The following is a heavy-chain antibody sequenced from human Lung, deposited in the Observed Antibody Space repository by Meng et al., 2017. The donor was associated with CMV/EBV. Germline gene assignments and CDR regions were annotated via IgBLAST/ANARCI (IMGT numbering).Heavy chain of an antibody. D-gene: IGHD3-10*01. J-gene: IGHJ4*02. CDR2: ITPILGIA. V-gene: IGHV1-69*04. Sequence: SXXVSXKASGCTFSTYTITWVRQAPGQGLEWMGRITPILGIANYARKFQGRAAITADKSTTTAYMELSSLRSEDTAVYYCAREVLGGSGSYYYDYWGQGTLVTVSS. CDR3: AREVLGGSGSYYYDY. CDR1: GCTFSTYT.